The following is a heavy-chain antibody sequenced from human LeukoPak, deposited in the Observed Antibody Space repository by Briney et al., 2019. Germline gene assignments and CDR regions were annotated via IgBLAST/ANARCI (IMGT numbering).Heavy chain of an antibody. J-gene: IGHJ4*02. Sequence: PSETLSLTCTVSDGSISSYYWNWIRQPPGKGLEWIGYIYYSGSTNYNPSLKSRVTISLDTSKNQFSLKLSSVTAADTAVYYCARVYGSGSYSDSWGQGTLVTVSS. V-gene: IGHV4-59*12. CDR2: IYYSGST. CDR1: DGSISSYY. D-gene: IGHD3-10*01. CDR3: ARVYGSGSYSDS.